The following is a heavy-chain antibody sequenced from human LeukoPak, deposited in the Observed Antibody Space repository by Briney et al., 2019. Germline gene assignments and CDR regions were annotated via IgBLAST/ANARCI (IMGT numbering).Heavy chain of an antibody. V-gene: IGHV1-69*06. J-gene: IGHJ3*02. CDR3: ASRTARIAVAGKKGAFDI. Sequence: ASVKVSCKASGGTFNSYAISWVRQAPGQGLEWMGGIIPIFGTATYAQKFQGRVTITADKSTSTAYMELSSLRSEDTAVYYCASRTARIAVAGKKGAFDIWGQGTMVTVSS. D-gene: IGHD6-19*01. CDR1: GGTFNSYA. CDR2: IIPIFGTA.